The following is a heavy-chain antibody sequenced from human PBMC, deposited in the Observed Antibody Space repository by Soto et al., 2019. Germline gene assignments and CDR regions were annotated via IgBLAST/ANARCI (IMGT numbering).Heavy chain of an antibody. CDR1: GFSFSTYA. D-gene: IGHD3-10*01. Sequence: GGSLRLSCAASGFSFSTYAMSWVRQAPGKGLEWVSAISGSGDSTYTADSVNGRFTSSRDSSKNTVYLQMNSLRAEDTAVYYCAKFYYGSGGYFDYWGQGTLVTVSS. J-gene: IGHJ4*02. V-gene: IGHV3-23*01. CDR3: AKFYYGSGGYFDY. CDR2: ISGSGDST.